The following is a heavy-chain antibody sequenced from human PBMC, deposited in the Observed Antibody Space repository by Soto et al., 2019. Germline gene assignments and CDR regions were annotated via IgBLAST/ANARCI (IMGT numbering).Heavy chain of an antibody. J-gene: IGHJ4*02. CDR1: GYSFINYY. CDR2: ISPKSGRT. Sequence: ASVKVSCKASGYSFINYYMHWVRQAPGQGFEWMGRISPKSGRTNYAQKFQGSVSLTWXTXXNXXXMXLXXLMXEXTAVYXCARPPGYISDWYYFDLWGQGTQVAVTS. CDR3: ARPPGYISDWYYFDL. V-gene: IGHV1-2*02. D-gene: IGHD3-9*01.